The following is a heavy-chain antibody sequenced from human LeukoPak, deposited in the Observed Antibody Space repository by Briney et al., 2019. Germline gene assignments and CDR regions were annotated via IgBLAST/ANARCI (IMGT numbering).Heavy chain of an antibody. V-gene: IGHV3-48*03. J-gene: IGHJ4*02. CDR1: GFVFSNNE. CDR3: ARGRLLRLESFFDL. D-gene: IGHD2-21*01. Sequence: GGSLRLSCAASGFVFSNNEMHWVRQAPGKGLEWVAYFSRDGYDVHYADSARGRFTISSDKSTNSVVLQMNRLRVEDTAVYYCARGRLLRLESFFDLWGQGTLVTVSS. CDR2: FSRDGYDV.